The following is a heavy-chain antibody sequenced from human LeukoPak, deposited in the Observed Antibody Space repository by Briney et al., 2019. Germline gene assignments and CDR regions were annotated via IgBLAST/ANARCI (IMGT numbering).Heavy chain of an antibody. Sequence: SETLSLTCTVSGGSISSSSYYWGWIRQPPGKGLEWIGSIHYCGSTYYNPSLKSRVTISVDTSKNQFSLKLSSVTAADTAVYYCARRVVPGYYMDVWGKGTTVTVSS. V-gene: IGHV4-39*01. D-gene: IGHD2-2*01. CDR1: GGSISSSSYY. CDR3: ARRVVPGYYMDV. CDR2: IHYCGST. J-gene: IGHJ6*03.